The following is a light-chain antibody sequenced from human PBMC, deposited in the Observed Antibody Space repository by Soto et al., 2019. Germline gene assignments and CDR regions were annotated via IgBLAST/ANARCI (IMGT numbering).Light chain of an antibody. V-gene: IGKV1-39*01. Sequence: DIQMTQSPSSLSASVGDRVTITCRASQTFNKFLNWYQQKPGKAPKLLIYAASSLQGGVTSRFSGSGSGTDFTLTISSLQPEDFATYYCQQSYRTPYTFGQGTKLEIK. CDR3: QQSYRTPYT. CDR2: AAS. J-gene: IGKJ2*01. CDR1: QTFNKF.